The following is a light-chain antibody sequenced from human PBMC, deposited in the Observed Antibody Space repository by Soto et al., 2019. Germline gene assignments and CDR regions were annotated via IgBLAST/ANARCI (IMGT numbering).Light chain of an antibody. V-gene: IGKV1-12*01. CDR2: GAT. CDR1: QDVGTW. Sequence: DVQMTQSPSSVSASIGGRVTVTFRASQDVGTWLVWYQQKPGKAPTLLISGATESQKGVPSRSSGGGSGTDFTLTISSLQLEDVATYYCQQANSFPTFGRGTRLEIK. J-gene: IGKJ5*01. CDR3: QQANSFPT.